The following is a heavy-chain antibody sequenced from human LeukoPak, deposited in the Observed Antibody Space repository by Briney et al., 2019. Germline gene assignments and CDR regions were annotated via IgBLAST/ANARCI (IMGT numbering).Heavy chain of an antibody. V-gene: IGHV7-4-1*02. D-gene: IGHD6-13*01. CDR3: ASGSSSWYVSYYFDY. J-gene: IGHJ4*02. CDR1: GYTFTSYA. Sequence: ASVKVSCKASGYTFTSYAMNWVRQAPGQGLEWMGWINTSTGNPTYAQGFTGRFVFSLDTSVSTAYLQISSLKAEDTAVYYCASGSSSWYVSYYFDYWGQGTLVTVSS. CDR2: INTSTGNP.